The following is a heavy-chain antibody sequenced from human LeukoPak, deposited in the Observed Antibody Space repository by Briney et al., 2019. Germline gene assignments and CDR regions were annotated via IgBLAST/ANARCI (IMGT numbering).Heavy chain of an antibody. D-gene: IGHD4-17*01. Sequence: GASVKVSCKASGYTFTSYDINWVRQATGQGLEWMGWMNPNSGNTGYAQKFQGRVTITRNTSISTAYMELSSLRSEDTAVYYCARSSVTTDYYYMDVWGKGTTVTVSS. CDR1: GYTFTSYD. V-gene: IGHV1-8*03. J-gene: IGHJ6*03. CDR2: MNPNSGNT. CDR3: ARSSVTTDYYYMDV.